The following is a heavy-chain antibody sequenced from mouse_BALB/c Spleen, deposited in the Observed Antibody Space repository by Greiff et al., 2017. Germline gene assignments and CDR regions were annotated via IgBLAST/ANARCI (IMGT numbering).Heavy chain of an antibody. J-gene: IGHJ4*01. D-gene: IGHD1-1*01. CDR1: GFTFSSYA. Sequence: EVMLVESGGGLVKPGGSLKLSYAASGFTFSSYAMSWVRQTPEKRLEWVASISSGGSTYYPDSVKGRFTISRDNARNILYLQMSSLRSEDTAMYYCAREVYYYGSRGNYYAMDYWGQGTTVTVSS. CDR2: ISSGGST. CDR3: AREVYYYGSRGNYYAMDY. V-gene: IGHV5-6-5*01.